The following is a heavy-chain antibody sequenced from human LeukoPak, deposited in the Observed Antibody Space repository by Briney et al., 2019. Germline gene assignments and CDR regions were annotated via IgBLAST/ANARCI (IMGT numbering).Heavy chain of an antibody. CDR3: ARNPRLDDSSGYYYEGDWFGP. V-gene: IGHV4-39*01. J-gene: IGHJ5*02. D-gene: IGHD3-22*01. CDR1: GGSISSSSYY. Sequence: SETLSLTCTVSGGSISSSSYYWGWIRQPPGKGLEWIGSIYYSGSTYYNPSLKSRVTISVDTSKNQFSLKLSSVTAADTAVYYCARNPRLDDSSGYYYEGDWFGPWGQGTLVTVSS. CDR2: IYYSGST.